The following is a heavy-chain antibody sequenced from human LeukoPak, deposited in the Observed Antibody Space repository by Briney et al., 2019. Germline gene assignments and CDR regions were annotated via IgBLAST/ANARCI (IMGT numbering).Heavy chain of an antibody. Sequence: LPGGSLRLSCVASGFTFSRYVIHWVRQAPGKGLEWVAVISKDGSDEYYADSVKGRFTVSRDPSKNSLYLLMNNLRGEDTAVYYCARDNWGDGGYYRTLDYWGQGTLVTVSS. CDR1: GFTFSRYV. CDR2: ISKDGSDE. J-gene: IGHJ4*02. D-gene: IGHD3-22*01. V-gene: IGHV3-30*04. CDR3: ARDNWGDGGYYRTLDY.